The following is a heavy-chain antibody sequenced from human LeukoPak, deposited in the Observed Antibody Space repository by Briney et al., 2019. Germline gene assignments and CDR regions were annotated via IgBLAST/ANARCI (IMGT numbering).Heavy chain of an antibody. J-gene: IGHJ4*02. D-gene: IGHD4-17*01. CDR3: ARDPGSYGDYAFDY. Sequence: ASVKVSCKASGYTFTSYGISWVRQAPGQGLEWMGRIIPILGIANYAQKFQGRVTITADKSTSTAYMELSSLRSEDTAVYYCARDPGSYGDYAFDYWGQGTLVTVSS. V-gene: IGHV1-69*04. CDR2: IIPILGIA. CDR1: GYTFTSYG.